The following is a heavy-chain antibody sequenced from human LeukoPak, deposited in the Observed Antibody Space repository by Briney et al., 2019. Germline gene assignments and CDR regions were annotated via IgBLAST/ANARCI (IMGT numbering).Heavy chain of an antibody. CDR1: GGSFSGYY. CDR2: INHSGST. J-gene: IGHJ3*02. D-gene: IGHD3-22*01. V-gene: IGHV4-34*01. Sequence: SETLSLTCAVYGGSFSGYYWSWIRQPPGKGLEWIGEINHSGSTNYNPSLKSRVTISVDTSKSQFSLKLSSVTAADTAVYYCARGRLIVVTTPGRAFDIWGQGTMVTVSS. CDR3: ARGRLIVVTTPGRAFDI.